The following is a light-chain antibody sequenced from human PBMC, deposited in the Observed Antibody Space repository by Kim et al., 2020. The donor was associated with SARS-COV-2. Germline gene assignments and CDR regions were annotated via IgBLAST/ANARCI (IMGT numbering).Light chain of an antibody. Sequence: YSLSAAVGDRVTIACRARQSISSHLNWYQQKPGEATKLLIYAAYTLQSGVPSRFSGGGSGTDFTLTITNLQPEDLKTYYCQQTDTFGGGSKVEIK. CDR1: QSISSH. J-gene: IGKJ4*01. CDR3: QQTDT. CDR2: AAY. V-gene: IGKV1-39*01.